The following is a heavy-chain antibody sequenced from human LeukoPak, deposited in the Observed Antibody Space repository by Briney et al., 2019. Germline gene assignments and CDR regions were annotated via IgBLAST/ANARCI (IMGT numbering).Heavy chain of an antibody. CDR2: FNPASGST. Sequence: ASVKVSCKASGYTFSSYYIHWVRQAPGQGLEWMGMFNPASGSTSYPQKFQGRVTMTRDTSISTAYMELSRLRSDDTAVYYCARLAYCGGDCYYYFDYWGQGTLVTVSS. D-gene: IGHD2-21*02. CDR3: ARLAYCGGDCYYYFDY. CDR1: GYTFSSYY. J-gene: IGHJ4*02. V-gene: IGHV1-2*02.